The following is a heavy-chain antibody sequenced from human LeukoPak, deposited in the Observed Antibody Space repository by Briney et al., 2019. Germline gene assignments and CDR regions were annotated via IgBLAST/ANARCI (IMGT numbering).Heavy chain of an antibody. CDR2: IHYSGST. J-gene: IGHJ6*03. Sequence: SETLSLTCAVSGGSISSSSYYWGWIRQPPGKGLEYIGSIHYSGSTYYNLSLKSRVTISVDTSKNQISLNLTSVTAADTAVYYCAASGNYFPYHYYMHVWGKGTTVTISS. CDR3: AASGNYFPYHYYMHV. CDR1: GGSISSSSYY. V-gene: IGHV4-39*07. D-gene: IGHD3-10*01.